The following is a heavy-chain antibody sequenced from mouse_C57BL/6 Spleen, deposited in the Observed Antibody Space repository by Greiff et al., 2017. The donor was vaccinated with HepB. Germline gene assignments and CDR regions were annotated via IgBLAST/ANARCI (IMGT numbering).Heavy chain of an antibody. Sequence: QVQLQQPGAELVKAGASVKMSCKASGYTFTSYWMHWVKQRLGQGLEWFAETNPTNGRTYYNEKFKCKATLTVDKSSSPAYMLLSGPTFEDSAVYYCARIKKIVATYFDYWGQGTTLTVSS. D-gene: IGHD1-1*01. CDR1: GYTFTSYW. CDR2: TNPTNGRT. CDR3: ARIKKIVATYFDY. V-gene: IGHV1S81*02. J-gene: IGHJ2*01.